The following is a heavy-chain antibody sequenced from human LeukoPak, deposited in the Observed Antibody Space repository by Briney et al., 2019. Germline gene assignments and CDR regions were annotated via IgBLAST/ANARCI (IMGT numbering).Heavy chain of an antibody. CDR2: IIPIFGTA. CDR3: ARGRVLRYFDWLSP. Sequence: GASVKVSCKASGGTFSSYAISWARQAPGQGLEWMGGIIPIFGTANYAQKFQGRVTITTDESTSTAYMELSSLRSEDTAVYYCARGRVLRYFDWLSPWGQGTLVTVSS. D-gene: IGHD3-9*01. V-gene: IGHV1-69*05. CDR1: GGTFSSYA. J-gene: IGHJ5*02.